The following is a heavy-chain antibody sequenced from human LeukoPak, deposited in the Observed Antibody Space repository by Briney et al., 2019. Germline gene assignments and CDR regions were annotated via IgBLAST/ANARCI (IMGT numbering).Heavy chain of an antibody. J-gene: IGHJ4*02. V-gene: IGHV3-30*18. CDR1: GFTFSSYG. D-gene: IGHD3-10*01. CDR3: AKKGHLYGSGKLVY. CDR2: ISYDGSNK. Sequence: PGGSLRLSCAASGFTFSSYGMHWVRQAPGKELEWVAVISYDGSNKYYADSVKGRFTISRDNSKNTLYLQMNSLRAEDTAVYYCAKKGHLYGSGKLVYWGQGTLVTVSS.